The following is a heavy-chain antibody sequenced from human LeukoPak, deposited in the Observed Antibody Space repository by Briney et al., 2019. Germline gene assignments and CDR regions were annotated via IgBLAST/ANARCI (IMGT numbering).Heavy chain of an antibody. CDR3: AKDLESGSGWYVPARRASFDY. CDR1: GFTFDDYA. V-gene: IGHV3-9*01. Sequence: GRSLRLSCAASGFTFDDYAMHWVRQAPGRGLEWVSGISWNSGSIGYADSVKGRFTISRDNAKNSLYLQMNSLRAEDTALYYCAKDLESGSGWYVPARRASFDYWGQGTPATVSS. J-gene: IGHJ4*02. D-gene: IGHD6-19*01. CDR2: ISWNSGSI.